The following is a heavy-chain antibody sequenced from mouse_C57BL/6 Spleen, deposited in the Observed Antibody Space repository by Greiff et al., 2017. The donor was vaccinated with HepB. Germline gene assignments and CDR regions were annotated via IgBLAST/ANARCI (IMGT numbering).Heavy chain of an antibody. CDR1: GYTFTSYG. CDR3: AQDRGLLYAMDY. J-gene: IGHJ4*01. D-gene: IGHD2-10*01. CDR2: IYPRSGNT. Sequence: VQLQQSGAELARPGASVKLSCKASGYTFTSYGISWVKQRTGQGLEWIGEIYPRSGNTYYNEKFKGKATLTADKSSSTAYMELRSLTSEDSAVYFCAQDRGLLYAMDYWGQGTSVTVSS. V-gene: IGHV1-81*01.